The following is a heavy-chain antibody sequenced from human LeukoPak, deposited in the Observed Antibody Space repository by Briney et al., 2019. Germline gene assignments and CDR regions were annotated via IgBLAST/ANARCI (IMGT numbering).Heavy chain of an antibody. D-gene: IGHD3-22*01. CDR1: GGSISSYY. V-gene: IGHV4-59*12. J-gene: IGHJ4*02. Sequence: SETLSLTCTVSGGSISSYYWSWIRQPPGKGLEWIGYIYYSGSTNYNPSLKSRVTISVDTSKNQFSLKLSSVTAADTAVYYCASGSGYYYSIDYWGQGTLVTVSS. CDR3: ASGSGYYYSIDY. CDR2: IYYSGST.